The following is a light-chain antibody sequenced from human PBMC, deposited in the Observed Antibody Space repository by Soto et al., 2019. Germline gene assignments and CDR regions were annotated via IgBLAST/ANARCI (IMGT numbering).Light chain of an antibody. CDR3: QQFSIYPLP. CDR1: QTVRNNY. Sequence: VLTQSPETMSLSPGARATLSCRASQTVRNNYLAWYQQKPGQAPRLLIYDASSRATGIPDRFSGGGSGTDFTLTISRLEPEDFAVYYCQQFSIYPLPFCGGT. J-gene: IGKJ4*01. CDR2: DAS. V-gene: IGKV3-20*01.